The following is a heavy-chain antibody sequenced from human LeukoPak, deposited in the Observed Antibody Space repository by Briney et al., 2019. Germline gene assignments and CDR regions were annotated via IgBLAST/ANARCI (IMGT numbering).Heavy chain of an antibody. CDR2: ISGSGVI. D-gene: IGHD1-1*01. V-gene: IGHV4-4*07. CDR1: GGPITTYY. J-gene: IGHJ4*02. Sequence: PSETLSLTCTVSGGPITTYYLSWIRQSAGMGLEWIGRISGSGVITYNPSLKSRVILSLDTPNNHFSLKLISVTAADTAVYYCASNFHPTGWTRTRFDYWGQGTLVTVSS. CDR3: ASNFHPTGWTRTRFDY.